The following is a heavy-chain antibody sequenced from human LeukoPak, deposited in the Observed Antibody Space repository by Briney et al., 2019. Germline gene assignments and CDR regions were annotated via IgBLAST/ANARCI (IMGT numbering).Heavy chain of an antibody. V-gene: IGHV3-21*01. CDR1: RFTFSSYS. Sequence: GGSLRLSCVASRFTFSSYSMTWVRRAPGTGLEWVSSISFGGGHIFYTDSVKGRFTIFRDDSKNLLYLEMNSLTAEDTAVYFCARIVLTPPYGMDVWGQGTTVTVSS. D-gene: IGHD2/OR15-2a*01. CDR3: ARIVLTPPYGMDV. J-gene: IGHJ6*02. CDR2: ISFGGGHI.